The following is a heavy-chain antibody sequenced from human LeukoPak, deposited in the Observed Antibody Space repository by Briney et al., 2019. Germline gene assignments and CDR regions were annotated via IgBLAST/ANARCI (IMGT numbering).Heavy chain of an antibody. CDR2: ISSSSSYI. CDR3: ARDLPHCTNGVCYTEGGRVRYYFDY. D-gene: IGHD2-8*01. Sequence: PGGSLRLSCAASGFTFSSYSMTWVRQAPGKGLEWVSSISSSSSYIYYADSVKGRFTISRDNAKNSLYLQMNSLRAEDTAVYYCARDLPHCTNGVCYTEGGRVRYYFDYWGQGTLVTVSS. V-gene: IGHV3-21*01. J-gene: IGHJ4*02. CDR1: GFTFSSYS.